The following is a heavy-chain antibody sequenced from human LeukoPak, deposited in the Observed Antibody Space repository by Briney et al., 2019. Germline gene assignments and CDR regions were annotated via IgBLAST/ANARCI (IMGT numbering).Heavy chain of an antibody. D-gene: IGHD3-22*01. CDR3: AREPYYYDSSGYPRDY. CDR2: IYYSGST. Sequence: SETLSLTCTVSGGSISSGASYWSWIRQPPGNGLEWIGYIYYSGSTYYNPSLKSPLTISVDTSKNQFSLKLSSVTAADTAVYYCAREPYYYDSSGYPRDYWGQGTLVTVSS. CDR1: GGSISSGASY. V-gene: IGHV4-30-4*01. J-gene: IGHJ4*02.